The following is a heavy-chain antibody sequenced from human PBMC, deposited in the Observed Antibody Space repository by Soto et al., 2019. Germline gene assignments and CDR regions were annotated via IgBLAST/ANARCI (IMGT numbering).Heavy chain of an antibody. CDR1: GDSVSSNSAA. CDR2: TYYRSKWYN. D-gene: IGHD6-19*01. V-gene: IGHV6-1*01. Sequence: SQTLSLTCAISGDSVSSNSAAWNWIRQSPSRGLEWLGRTYYRSKWYNDYAVSVKSRITINPDTSKNQFSLQLNSVTPEDTAVYSSARAHRSGWVESDYYCGMSVWGRRTTV. CDR3: ARAHRSGWVESDYYCGMSV. J-gene: IGHJ6*02.